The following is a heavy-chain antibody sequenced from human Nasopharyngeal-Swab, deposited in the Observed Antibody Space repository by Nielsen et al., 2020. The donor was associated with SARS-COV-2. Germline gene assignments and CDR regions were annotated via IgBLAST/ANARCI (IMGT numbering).Heavy chain of an antibody. CDR2: ISRTYST. CDR1: GFTFSSYA. V-gene: IGHV3-23*01. D-gene: IGHD1-14*01. Sequence: GESLKISCAASGFTFSSYAMNWVRQAPGKGLEWVSAISRTYSTYYADSVRGRFTVSRDNSKNTLYLQMSSLRVEDTAVYYCAKGTGMTYRAIDYWGQGTLVTASS. CDR3: AKGTGMTYRAIDY. J-gene: IGHJ4*02.